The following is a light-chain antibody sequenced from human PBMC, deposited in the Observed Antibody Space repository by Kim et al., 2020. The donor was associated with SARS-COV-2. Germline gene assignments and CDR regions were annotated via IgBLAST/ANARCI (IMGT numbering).Light chain of an antibody. CDR2: DAS. CDR3: QQYAKRLS. CDR1: QDIYNN. V-gene: IGKV1-33*01. Sequence: DIQMTQSPSSLSASVGDRVTITCQASQDIYNNLNWYQQKAGKAPKLLIFDASNLDIGVPSRFSGSGSGTDFTLTISSLQPEDIATYYCQQYAKRLSFGQGTKLEI. J-gene: IGKJ2*03.